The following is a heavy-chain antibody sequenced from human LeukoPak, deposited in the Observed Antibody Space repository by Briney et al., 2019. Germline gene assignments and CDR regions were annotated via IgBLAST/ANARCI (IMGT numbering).Heavy chain of an antibody. CDR3: AKAHHWGYDDGYFDY. V-gene: IGHV3-9*03. Sequence: GRSLRLSCAAPGFTFDDYAMHWVRQAPGKGLEWVSGISWNSGGIGYADSVKGRFTISRDNAKNSLYLQMNSLRAEDMALYYCAKAHHWGYDDGYFDYWGQGTLVTVSS. J-gene: IGHJ4*02. CDR1: GFTFDDYA. D-gene: IGHD7-27*01. CDR2: ISWNSGGI.